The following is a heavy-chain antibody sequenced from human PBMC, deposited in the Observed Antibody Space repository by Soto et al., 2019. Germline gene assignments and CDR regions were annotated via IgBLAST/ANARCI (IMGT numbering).Heavy chain of an antibody. CDR3: AQDFEGVGQGVVNFGFQH. J-gene: IGHJ1*01. CDR1: GFTFSSYA. D-gene: IGHD2-15*01. V-gene: IGHV3-23*01. Sequence: GGSLRLSCAASGFTFSSYAMSWVRQAPGKGLEWVSAISGSGGSTYYADSVKGRFTIYRDNSKNTLYLQMNSLRAEDTAVYYCAQDFEGVGQGVVNFGFQHWGPGSLVTVSS. CDR2: ISGSGGST.